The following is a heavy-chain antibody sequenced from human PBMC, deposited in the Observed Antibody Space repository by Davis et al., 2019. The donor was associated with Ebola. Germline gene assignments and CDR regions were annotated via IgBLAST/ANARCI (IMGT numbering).Heavy chain of an antibody. CDR2: IKQDGSEK. CDR3: AGGQWVLPEDY. D-gene: IGHD6-19*01. V-gene: IGHV3-7*01. J-gene: IGHJ4*02. Sequence: GGSLRLSCAASGFTFSMYWMTWVRQAPGKGLEWVASIKQDGSEKHYVDSVKGRFTISRDNTKNSLYLQMNGLRAEDTGVYYCAGGQWVLPEDYWGQGTLVTVSS. CDR1: GFTFSMYW.